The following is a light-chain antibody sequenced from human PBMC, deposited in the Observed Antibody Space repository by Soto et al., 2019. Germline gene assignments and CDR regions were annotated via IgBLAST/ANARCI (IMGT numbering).Light chain of an antibody. J-gene: IGKJ4*02. CDR3: EDYSSCSGLT. CDR1: QSISSW. Sequence: DIQMTQSPSTLSASVGDRVTITCRASQSISSWLAWYQQKPGKAPKLLIYEASSLKSGVPSRFSGSGSATAFTLTISSLQPDDFATYYCEDYSSCSGLTFGGGTKVDIK. CDR2: EAS. V-gene: IGKV1-5*03.